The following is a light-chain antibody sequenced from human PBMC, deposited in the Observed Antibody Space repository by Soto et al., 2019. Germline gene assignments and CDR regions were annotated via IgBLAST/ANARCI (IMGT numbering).Light chain of an antibody. Sequence: EIVMTQSPGTLSGSPGERATLSCRASQSVSSNLAWYQQKPGQAPRLLIYGASTRPTGIPGRFSGSGSGTEFTLTISSLQSEDFATYYCQKYNSAPHTFGQGTKLEIK. J-gene: IGKJ2*01. V-gene: IGKV3-15*01. CDR3: QKYNSAPHT. CDR2: GAS. CDR1: QSVSSN.